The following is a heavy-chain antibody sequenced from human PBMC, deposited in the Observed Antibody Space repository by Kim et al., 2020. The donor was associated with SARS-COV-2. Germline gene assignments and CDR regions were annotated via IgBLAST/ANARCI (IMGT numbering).Heavy chain of an antibody. D-gene: IGHD3-16*01. CDR3: AKDGGRLGGFHFDY. J-gene: IGHJ4*02. Sequence: ADSVKGRFTISRDNTKNTLYLQMNSLRAEDTAVYCCAKDGGRLGGFHFDYWGQGTLVTVSS. V-gene: IGHV3-23*03.